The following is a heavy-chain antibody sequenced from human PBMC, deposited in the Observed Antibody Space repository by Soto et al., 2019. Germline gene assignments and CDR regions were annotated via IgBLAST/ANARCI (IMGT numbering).Heavy chain of an antibody. CDR2: INRGSSYI. J-gene: IGHJ6*02. V-gene: IGHV3-21*01. CDR3: AKDGAVGSVMDV. D-gene: IGHD6-13*01. CDR1: GFPFSITG. Sequence: EVPLVESGGGLVKPGGSLRLSCEASGFPFSITGMNWVRPAPGKGLEWVSSINRGSSYIDYADSVKGRLTISRDNAKNSLYLQMNNLRVAGTGVYYCAKDGAVGSVMDVWGQGTTVTISS.